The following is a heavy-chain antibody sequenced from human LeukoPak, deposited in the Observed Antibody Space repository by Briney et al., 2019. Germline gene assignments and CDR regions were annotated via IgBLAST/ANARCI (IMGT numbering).Heavy chain of an antibody. CDR3: AKAYSSGWSRHYGMDV. Sequence: GGSLRLSCEASGFTFGSYAMYWVRQAPGKGLEWVAGIFGSGGSAHYADSAKGRFTISRDNSKNTLYLQMNSLRAEDTAVYYCAKAYSSGWSRHYGMDVWGQGTTVTVSS. J-gene: IGHJ6*02. V-gene: IGHV3-23*01. CDR2: IFGSGGSA. D-gene: IGHD6-19*01. CDR1: GFTFGSYA.